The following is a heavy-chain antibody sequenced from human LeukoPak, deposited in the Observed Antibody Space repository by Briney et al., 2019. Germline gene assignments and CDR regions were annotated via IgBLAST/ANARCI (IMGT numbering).Heavy chain of an antibody. V-gene: IGHV3-21*01. Sequence: GGSLRLSCAASGLTFTSYSMNWLRQAPGKGLEWVSSISSSSSYIYYADSVKGRFTISRDNAKNSLYLQMNSLRAEDTAVYYCARDLYGDYAGDYWGQGTLVTVSS. D-gene: IGHD4-17*01. J-gene: IGHJ4*02. CDR2: ISSSSSYI. CDR3: ARDLYGDYAGDY. CDR1: GLTFTSYS.